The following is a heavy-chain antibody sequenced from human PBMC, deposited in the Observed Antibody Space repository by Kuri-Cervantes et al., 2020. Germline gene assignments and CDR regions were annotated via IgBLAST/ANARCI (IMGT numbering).Heavy chain of an antibody. J-gene: IGHJ4*02. D-gene: IGHD3-16*01. CDR2: ISYDGSNK. CDR3: ARDRAAPWEGEEGTSDF. CDR1: GFSFRNYG. V-gene: IGHV3-30*03. Sequence: GGSLRLSCEGAGFSFRNYGMHWVRQGPGKGLEWVAFISYDGSNKNYGQPAKGRFTISRDNAKNKVILEMNSLTPGDTALYFCARDRAAPWEGEEGTSDFWGRGTLVTVSS.